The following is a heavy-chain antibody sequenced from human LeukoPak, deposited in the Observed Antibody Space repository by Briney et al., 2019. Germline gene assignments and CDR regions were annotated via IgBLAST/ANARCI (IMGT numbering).Heavy chain of an antibody. V-gene: IGHV1-46*01. J-gene: IGHJ4*02. D-gene: IGHD6-6*01. Sequence: GSVKVSCKASGYTFTGYYMHWVRQAPGQGLEWMGIINPSGGSTSYAQKFQGRVTMTRDTSTSTVYMELSSLRSEDTAVYYCARDTLAARGPVVFDYWGQGTLVTVSS. CDR3: ARDTLAARGPVVFDY. CDR2: INPSGGST. CDR1: GYTFTGYY.